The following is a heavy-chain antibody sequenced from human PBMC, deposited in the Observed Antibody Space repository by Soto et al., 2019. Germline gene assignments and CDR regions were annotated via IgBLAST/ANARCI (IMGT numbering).Heavy chain of an antibody. CDR3: GRWGYGSNGLEF. J-gene: IGHJ4*03. V-gene: IGHV1-2*05. Sequence: GASVQVSCKTSGCIFTGYFIHWVRQTPAQGLQWMGRITPNSGDTKNGHSFQGRVTFTSDTPTSTAYMELSGLRSDDSVLFYCGRWGYGSNGLEFLGQGKLVTGSS. CDR1: GCIFTGYF. CDR2: ITPNSGDT. D-gene: IGHD4-17*01.